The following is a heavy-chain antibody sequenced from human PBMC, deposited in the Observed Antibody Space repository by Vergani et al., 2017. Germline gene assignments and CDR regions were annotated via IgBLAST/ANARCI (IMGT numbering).Heavy chain of an antibody. CDR3: TTAWGLYYLHGEYFQY. D-gene: IGHD3-10*01. J-gene: IGHJ1*01. CDR2: ISSGGGDI. Sequence: EVQLLESGGGLVQSGGSRRLSCAGAGFTFDTYTMAYVRQAPGKGLEWVATISSGGGDIFYADSVTGRFTISRDNSKNTLFLQMNSLKDEDTAVYYCTTAWGLYYLHGEYFQYWGRGTLVSVSS. CDR1: GFTFDTYT. V-gene: IGHV3-23*01.